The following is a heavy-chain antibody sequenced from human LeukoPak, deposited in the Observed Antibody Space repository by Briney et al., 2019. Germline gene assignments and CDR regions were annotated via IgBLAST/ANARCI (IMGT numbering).Heavy chain of an antibody. J-gene: IGHJ5*02. CDR2: ISAYNGNT. CDR3: ARDRNGAAVAGTGGNWFDP. Sequence: ASVKVSCKASGYTFTSHGISWVRQAPGQGLEWMGWISAYNGNTNYAQKLQGRVTMTTDTSTSTAYMKLRSLRSDDTAVYYCARDRNGAAVAGTGGNWFDPWGQGTLVTVSS. V-gene: IGHV1-18*01. CDR1: GYTFTSHG. D-gene: IGHD6-19*01.